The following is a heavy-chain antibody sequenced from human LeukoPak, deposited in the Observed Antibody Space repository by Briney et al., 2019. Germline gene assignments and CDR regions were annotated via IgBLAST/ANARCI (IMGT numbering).Heavy chain of an antibody. V-gene: IGHV4-31*03. Sequence: PSETLSLTCTVSGGSTSSGGYYWSWIRQHPGKGLEWIGYIYYSGSTYYNPSLKSRVTISVDTSKNQFSLKLSSVTAADTAVYYCARGWALWFGESNNWFDPWGQGTLVTVSS. J-gene: IGHJ5*02. CDR1: GGSTSSGGYY. D-gene: IGHD3-10*01. CDR3: ARGWALWFGESNNWFDP. CDR2: IYYSGST.